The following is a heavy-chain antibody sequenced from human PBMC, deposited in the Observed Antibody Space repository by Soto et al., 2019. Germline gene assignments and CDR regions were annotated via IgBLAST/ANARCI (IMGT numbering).Heavy chain of an antibody. D-gene: IGHD5-12*01. CDR3: AREYSDYDDY. Sequence: LRLSCAASGFTFSSYEMNWVRQAPGKGLEWVSYISSSGSTIYYADSVKGRFTISRDNAKNSLFLQMNSLRAEDTAVYYCAREYSDYDDYWGQGTLVTVSS. CDR1: GFTFSSYE. CDR2: ISSSGSTI. V-gene: IGHV3-48*03. J-gene: IGHJ4*02.